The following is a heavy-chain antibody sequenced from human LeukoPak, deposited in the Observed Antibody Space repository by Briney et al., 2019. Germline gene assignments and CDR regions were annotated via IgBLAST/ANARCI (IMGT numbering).Heavy chain of an antibody. CDR3: ARETIFGVVSPCFAP. CDR2: IYYSGST. V-gene: IGHV4-59*01. CDR1: GDSISPFY. Sequence: SETLSLTCTVSGDSISPFYWSWIRQPPGKGLEWIGYIYYSGSTNYNPSLKSRVTISVDTSKNQFSLKLSSVTAADTAVYYCARETIFGVVSPCFAPWGRGPRVTVPS. J-gene: IGHJ5*02. D-gene: IGHD3-3*01.